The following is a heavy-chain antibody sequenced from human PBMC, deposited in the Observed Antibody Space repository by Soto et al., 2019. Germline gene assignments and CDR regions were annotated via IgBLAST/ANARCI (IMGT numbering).Heavy chain of an antibody. CDR2: IYWDDDK. V-gene: IGHV2-5*02. CDR1: GFSLSTSGVG. Sequence: QITLKESGPTLVKPTQTLTLTCTFSGFSLSTSGVGVGWIRQPPGKALEWLALIYWDDDKRYSPSLKSRLTITKDTSKNQVVLTMTNMDPVDTATYYCAHSHSSSWYGVYYYGMDVWGQGTTVTVSS. J-gene: IGHJ6*02. CDR3: AHSHSSSWYGVYYYGMDV. D-gene: IGHD6-13*01.